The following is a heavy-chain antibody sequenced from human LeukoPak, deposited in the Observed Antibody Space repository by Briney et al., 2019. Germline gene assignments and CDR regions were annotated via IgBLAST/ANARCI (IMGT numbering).Heavy chain of an antibody. CDR2: IIPIFGTA. CDR3: ARDRDGYNRYYFDY. D-gene: IGHD5-24*01. CDR1: GGTFSSYA. J-gene: IGHJ4*02. V-gene: IGHV1-69*13. Sequence: SVKVSCKASGGTFSSYAISWVRQAPGQGLEWTGGIIPIFGTANYAQKFQGRVTITADESTSTAYMELSSLRSEDTAVYYCARDRDGYNRYYFDYWGQGTLVTVSS.